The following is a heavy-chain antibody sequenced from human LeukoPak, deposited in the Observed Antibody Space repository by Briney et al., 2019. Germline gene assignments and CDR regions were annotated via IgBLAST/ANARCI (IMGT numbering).Heavy chain of an antibody. J-gene: IGHJ4*02. CDR1: GFTFSNYA. D-gene: IGHD5-12*01. V-gene: IGHV3-23*01. CDR3: RKDGRYRLSYFDY. Sequence: GGSLRLSCAASGFTFSNYAMSWVRQAPGKGLEWVSGSGTSGSTYYADSVKGRFTISRDNSKNTLYLQMNSLRAEDTAVYYCRKDGRYRLSYFDYWGQGTLVTVSS. CDR2: SGTSGST.